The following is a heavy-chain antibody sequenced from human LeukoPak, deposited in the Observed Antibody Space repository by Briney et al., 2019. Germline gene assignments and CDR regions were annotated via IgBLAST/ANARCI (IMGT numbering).Heavy chain of an antibody. V-gene: IGHV1-2*06. D-gene: IGHD3-22*01. CDR3: ARTYYYDSGGYQDY. CDR1: GYTFTGYY. J-gene: IGHJ4*02. Sequence: ASVKVSCKASGYTFTGYYMHWVLQAPEQGLDWMGRINPNSGGTNYAQKFQGRVTMTRDTSISTAYMELSRLRSDDTAVYYCARTYYYDSGGYQDYWGQGTLVTVSS. CDR2: INPNSGGT.